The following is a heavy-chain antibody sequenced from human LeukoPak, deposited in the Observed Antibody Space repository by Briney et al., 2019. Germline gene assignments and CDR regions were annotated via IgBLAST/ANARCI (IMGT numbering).Heavy chain of an antibody. V-gene: IGHV3-64*01. CDR3: ARDYVDYVFDY. CDR2: ISSNGGST. Sequence: GGSLRLSCAASGFTFSSYAMHWVRQAPGKGLEYVSAISSNGGSTYYANSVKGRFTISRDNSKNTLYLQMGSLRAEDMAVYYCARDYVDYVFDYWGQGTLVTVSS. CDR1: GFTFSSYA. D-gene: IGHD4-17*01. J-gene: IGHJ4*02.